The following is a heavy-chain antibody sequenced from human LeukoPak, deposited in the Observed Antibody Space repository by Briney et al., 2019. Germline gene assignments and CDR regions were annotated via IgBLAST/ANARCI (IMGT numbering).Heavy chain of an antibody. CDR1: GYTFTSYY. D-gene: IGHD4-17*01. V-gene: IGHV1-46*01. Sequence: ASVKVSCKASGYTFTSYYMHWVRRAPGQGLEWMGIINPSGGSTSYAQKFQGRVTMTRDTSTSTVYMELSSLRSEDTAVYYCARDHGDYPFDYWGQGTLVTGSS. J-gene: IGHJ4*02. CDR2: INPSGGST. CDR3: ARDHGDYPFDY.